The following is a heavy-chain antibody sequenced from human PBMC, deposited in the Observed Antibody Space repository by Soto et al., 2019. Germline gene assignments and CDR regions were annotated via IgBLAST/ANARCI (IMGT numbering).Heavy chain of an antibody. CDR3: ARALPTPYSSSSGAFEI. Sequence: QVQLVQSGAEVKKPGSSVKVSCKASGGTFSSYAISWVRQAPGQGLEWMGGIIPIFGTANYAHKFQGRVTITADESTSTAYMELSSLRAEDTAVYSCARALPTPYSSSSGAFEIWGQGTMVTVSS. V-gene: IGHV1-69*01. CDR1: GGTFSSYA. D-gene: IGHD6-6*01. CDR2: IIPIFGTA. J-gene: IGHJ3*02.